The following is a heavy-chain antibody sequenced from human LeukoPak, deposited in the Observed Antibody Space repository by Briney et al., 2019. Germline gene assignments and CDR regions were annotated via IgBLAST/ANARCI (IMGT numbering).Heavy chain of an antibody. V-gene: IGHV3-23*01. CDR1: GFTFSTYA. J-gene: IGHJ4*02. D-gene: IGHD2-21*02. CDR2: ISGSGGST. Sequence: PGGSLRLSCAASGFTFSTYAMSWVRQAPGKGLEWVSAISGSGGSTYYADSVKGRFTISRDNSKNTLYLQMNSLRAEDTAVYYCAKERHIVVVTATSLDYWGQGTLVTVSS. CDR3: AKERHIVVVTATSLDY.